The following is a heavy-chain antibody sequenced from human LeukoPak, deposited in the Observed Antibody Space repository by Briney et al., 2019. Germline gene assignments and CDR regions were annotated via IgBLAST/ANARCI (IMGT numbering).Heavy chain of an antibody. Sequence: GGYLRLYCSASGFTFSSHAMHWLRQAPGKGLEYVSVISGNGDSTYYVDSVRGRFTISRDNSKNTLYLQMSSLRAEDTAVYYCVKDRYCSSTTCYANFDSWGQGTLVTVSS. V-gene: IGHV3-64D*06. D-gene: IGHD2-2*01. CDR3: VKDRYCSSTTCYANFDS. CDR1: GFTFSSHA. J-gene: IGHJ4*02. CDR2: ISGNGDST.